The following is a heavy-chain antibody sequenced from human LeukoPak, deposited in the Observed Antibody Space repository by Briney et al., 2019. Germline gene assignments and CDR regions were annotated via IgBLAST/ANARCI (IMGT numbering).Heavy chain of an antibody. D-gene: IGHD3-22*01. V-gene: IGHV1-18*01. Sequence: ASMKVSCKASGYTFTKYGISWVRQAPGQGLEWVGGITAAHKDTSYAQKFQGRVTVTTDTSTNTASMELRSLRSDDTAVYYCEISYNYDSSPYFDEAFDIWGQGTEVTVSS. CDR2: ITAAHKDT. CDR1: GYTFTKYG. J-gene: IGHJ3*02. CDR3: EISYNYDSSPYFDEAFDI.